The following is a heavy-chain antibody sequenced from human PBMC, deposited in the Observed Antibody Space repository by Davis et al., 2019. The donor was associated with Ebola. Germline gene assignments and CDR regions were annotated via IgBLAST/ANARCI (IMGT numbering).Heavy chain of an antibody. Sequence: HTGGSLRLSCAASGFTFSSYSMNWVRQAPGKGLVWVSRINSDGSSTRSAYSVKGRFTISSDNAKNTLYLQMNSLRAEDTAVYYCARGVLYYYDSSGYYNWFDPWGQGTLVTVSS. V-gene: IGHV3-74*01. CDR3: ARGVLYYYDSSGYYNWFDP. D-gene: IGHD3-22*01. J-gene: IGHJ5*02. CDR2: INSDGSST. CDR1: GFTFSSYS.